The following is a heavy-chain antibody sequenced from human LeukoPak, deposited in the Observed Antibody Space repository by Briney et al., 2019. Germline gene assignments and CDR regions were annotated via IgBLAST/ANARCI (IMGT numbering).Heavy chain of an antibody. D-gene: IGHD3-9*01. V-gene: IGHV3-21*01. CDR1: GFTFIRYS. J-gene: IGHJ4*02. CDR2: ISSSSSYI. Sequence: GGSLRLSCAASGFTFIRYSMNWVRQAPGKGLGWVSSISSSSSYIYYADSVKGRFTISRDNAKNSLYLQMNSLRAEVTAVYYCAKDVSRILTGARNYFDSWGQGTLVTVSS. CDR3: AKDVSRILTGARNYFDS.